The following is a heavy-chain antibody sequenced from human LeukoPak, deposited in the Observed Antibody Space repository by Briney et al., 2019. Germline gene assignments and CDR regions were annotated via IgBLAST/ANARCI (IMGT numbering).Heavy chain of an antibody. V-gene: IGHV4-59*01. CDR3: ARTSRHYYGSGTNLTPWLAGMDV. D-gene: IGHD3-10*01. CDR1: GGSMSGFF. J-gene: IGHJ6*02. Sequence: SETLSLTCTVSGGSMSGFFWTWIRQPPGKELEWIGSIYYSGSSTKYNPSLKSRVTVSVDTSKSQFFLKLNSATAADTAVYFCARTSRHYYGSGTNLTPWLAGMDVWGQGTTVTVSS. CDR2: IYYSGSST.